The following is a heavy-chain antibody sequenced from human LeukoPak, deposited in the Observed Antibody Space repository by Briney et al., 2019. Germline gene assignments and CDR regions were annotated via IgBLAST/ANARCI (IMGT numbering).Heavy chain of an antibody. CDR2: VNSDGSTT. D-gene: IGHD6-13*01. CDR1: GFPFSNYW. J-gene: IGHJ4*02. Sequence: GGSLRLSCAASGFPFSNYWMHWVRQAPGKGLAWVSRVNSDGSTTNYADSVKGRFTISRDNAENALYMRMNSLRPEDTAVYDCARGYYSSSRFDSWGQGTLVTVSS. CDR3: ARGYYSSSRFDS. V-gene: IGHV3-74*01.